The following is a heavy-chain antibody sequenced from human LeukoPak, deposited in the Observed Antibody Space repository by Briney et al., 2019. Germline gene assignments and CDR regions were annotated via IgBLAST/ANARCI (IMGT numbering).Heavy chain of an antibody. V-gene: IGHV3-21*01. CDR3: ARDYYYDSSGYWDYYFDY. CDR2: ISSSGSFI. Sequence: TGGSLRLSCAASGXTFSSYSVNWVRQAPGEGLEWVSSISSSGSFIYYADSVKGRFTISRDNARNSLFLQMNSLRAEDTAVYYCARDYYYDSSGYWDYYFDYWGQGTLVSVSS. D-gene: IGHD3-22*01. CDR1: GXTFSSYS. J-gene: IGHJ4*02.